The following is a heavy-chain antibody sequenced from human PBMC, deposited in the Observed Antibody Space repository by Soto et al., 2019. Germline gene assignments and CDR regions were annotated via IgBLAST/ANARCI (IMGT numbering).Heavy chain of an antibody. CDR1: GGSISSGGYY. J-gene: IGHJ6*02. V-gene: IGHV4-31*03. CDR2: IYYSGST. D-gene: IGHD4-4*01. CDR3: ARGGTVTRYYHYGMDV. Sequence: PSETLSLTCTVSGGSISSGGYYWSWIRQHPGKGLEWIGYIYYSGSTYYNPSLKSRVTISVDTSKNQFSLKLSSVTAADTAVYYCARGGTVTRYYHYGMDVWGQGTTVTVSS.